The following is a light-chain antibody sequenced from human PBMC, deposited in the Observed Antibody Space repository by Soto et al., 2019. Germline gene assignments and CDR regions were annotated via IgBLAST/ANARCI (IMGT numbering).Light chain of an antibody. Sequence: AIEMTQSPSSLSASVGDRVTITCRASQGIGSDLAWYQQRPGRAPKLLIYAASRLQHGVPSRLSGRGSGTDLTLAIRCLQAGDFATYYCLQDYSYRTVGGGTKVAIK. V-gene: IGKV1-6*01. CDR3: LQDYSYRT. CDR2: AAS. CDR1: QGIGSD. J-gene: IGKJ4*01.